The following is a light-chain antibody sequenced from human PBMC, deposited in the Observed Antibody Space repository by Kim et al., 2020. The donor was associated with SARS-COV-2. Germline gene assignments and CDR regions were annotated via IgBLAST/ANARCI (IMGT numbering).Light chain of an antibody. CDR1: SSNIGSNT. Sequence: GQMVTISCSGSSSNIGSNTVNWYQQLPGTAPKLLIFSNNQRPSGGPDRFSGSKSGTSASLAISGLQSEDEADYYCAAWDDSLNVVVFGGGTQLTVL. V-gene: IGLV1-44*01. J-gene: IGLJ2*01. CDR2: SNN. CDR3: AAWDDSLNVVV.